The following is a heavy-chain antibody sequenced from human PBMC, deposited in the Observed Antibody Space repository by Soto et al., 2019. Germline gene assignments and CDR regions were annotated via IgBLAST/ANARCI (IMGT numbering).Heavy chain of an antibody. CDR1: GFTFSTYW. J-gene: IGHJ3*02. V-gene: IGHV3-7*01. CDR2: IKQDGSEK. D-gene: IGHD6-19*01. Sequence: EVQLVESGGNLVQPGGSLRLSCAASGFTFSTYWMSWVRQTPGKGLEWVANIKQDGSEKTYVDSVKGRFTISRDNAKNSLYLQMNSLTAEDTALYYCARDCGWPLSFDIWGQGTMVTVSS. CDR3: ARDCGWPLSFDI.